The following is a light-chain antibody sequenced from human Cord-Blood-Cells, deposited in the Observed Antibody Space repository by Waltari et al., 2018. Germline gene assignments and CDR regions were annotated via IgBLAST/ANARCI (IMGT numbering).Light chain of an antibody. CDR3: QQYGSSPYT. CDR1: QSVSSSY. CDR2: GAS. Sequence: IVLTQSPGTLSLSPAERATLSCRASQSVSSSYLAWYQQKPGPAPRLLIYGASSMATGIPERFSGSGSGTDFTLTISRLEPEDFAVYYCQQYGSSPYTFGQGTKLEIK. J-gene: IGKJ2*01. V-gene: IGKV3-20*01.